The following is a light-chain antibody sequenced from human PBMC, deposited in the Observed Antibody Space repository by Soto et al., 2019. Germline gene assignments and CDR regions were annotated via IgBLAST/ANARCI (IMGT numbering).Light chain of an antibody. CDR2: DVT. Sequence: QSALTQPRSVSGSPGQSVTISCTGTSSDVGGYDYVSWYQQHPGKAPKLMIYDVTKRPSGVPDRFSGSKSGNTASLTISGLQAEDEADYFCYSYAGRSTSEVLGTGTKVTVL. J-gene: IGLJ1*01. V-gene: IGLV2-11*01. CDR3: YSYAGRSTSEV. CDR1: SSDVGGYDY.